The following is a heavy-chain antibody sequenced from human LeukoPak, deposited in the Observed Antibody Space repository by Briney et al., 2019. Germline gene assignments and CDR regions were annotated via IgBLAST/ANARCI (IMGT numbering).Heavy chain of an antibody. CDR1: GFTFCSYG. CDR3: ARDRWFGELFGYYFDY. J-gene: IGHJ4*02. CDR2: IWYDGSNK. D-gene: IGHD3-10*01. V-gene: IGHV3-33*01. Sequence: QPGGSLRLSCAASGFTFCSYGMHWVRQAPGKGLEWVAVIWYDGSNKYYADSVKGRFTISRDNSKNTLYLQMNSLRAEDTAVYYCARDRWFGELFGYYFDYWGQGTLVTVSS.